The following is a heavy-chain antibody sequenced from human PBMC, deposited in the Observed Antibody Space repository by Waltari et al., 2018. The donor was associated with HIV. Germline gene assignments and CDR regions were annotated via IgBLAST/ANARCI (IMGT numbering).Heavy chain of an antibody. CDR3: TATVTTRGTFDY. CDR1: GFTFGRAA. CDR2: ISRSSDYI. J-gene: IGHJ4*02. V-gene: IGHV3-21*06. D-gene: IGHD4-17*01. Sequence: EVQLVESGGGLAKPGGSRRLSCAASGFTFGRAALNWVRQAPGKGLEWIAYISRSSDYIYYADSVKGRFIISRDNAKNSVFLDMNNMRDVDTAVYYCTATVTTRGTFDYWGQGTMVPVS.